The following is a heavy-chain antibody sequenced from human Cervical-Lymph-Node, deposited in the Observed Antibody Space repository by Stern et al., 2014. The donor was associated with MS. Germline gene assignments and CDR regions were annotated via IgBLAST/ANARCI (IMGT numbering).Heavy chain of an antibody. D-gene: IGHD3-10*01. V-gene: IGHV3-23*01. CDR3: AKEKAMVRGVIIKGNWFDP. J-gene: IGHJ5*02. Sequence: EVQLLESGGGLVQPGGSLRLSCAASGFTFSSYAMSWVRQAPGKGLEWVSAISGSGGSTYYADSVKGRFTISRDNSKNTLYLQMNSLRAEDTAVYYCAKEKAMVRGVIIKGNWFDPWGQGTLVTVSS. CDR2: ISGSGGST. CDR1: GFTFSSYA.